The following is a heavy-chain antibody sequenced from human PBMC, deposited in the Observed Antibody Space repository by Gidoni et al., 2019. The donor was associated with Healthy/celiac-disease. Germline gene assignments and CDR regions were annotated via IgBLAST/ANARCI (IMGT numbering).Heavy chain of an antibody. CDR2: IIPIFGTA. CDR3: ARDHLSAFGVVIIPLDI. V-gene: IGHV1-69*01. J-gene: IGHJ3*02. Sequence: QVQLVQSGAEVKKPGSSVKVSCKASGGTFSSYAISWVRQAPGQGLEWMGGIIPIFGTANYAQKFQGRVTITADESTSTAYMELSSLRSEDTAVYYCARDHLSAFGVVIIPLDIWGQGTMVTVSS. CDR1: GGTFSSYA. D-gene: IGHD3-3*01.